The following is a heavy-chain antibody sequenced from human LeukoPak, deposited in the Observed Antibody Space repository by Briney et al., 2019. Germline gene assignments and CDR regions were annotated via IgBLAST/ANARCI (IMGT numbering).Heavy chain of an antibody. Sequence: PSETLPLTCAVYGGSFSGYYWSWIRQPPGKGLEWIGEINHSGSTNYNPSLKSRVTISVDTSKNQFSLKLSSVTAADTAVYYCARGLSHDILTGYYSGMDVWGQGTTVTVSS. CDR3: ARGLSHDILTGYYSGMDV. CDR1: GGSFSGYY. D-gene: IGHD3-9*01. J-gene: IGHJ6*02. CDR2: INHSGST. V-gene: IGHV4-34*01.